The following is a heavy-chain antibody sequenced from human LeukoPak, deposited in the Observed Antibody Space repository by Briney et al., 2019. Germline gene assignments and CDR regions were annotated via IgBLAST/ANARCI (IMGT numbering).Heavy chain of an antibody. CDR3: ARTENYIPEDCFDP. CDR2: ICYSGST. D-gene: IGHD5-24*01. V-gene: IGHV4-39*01. Sequence: PSETLSLTCCVSGGSIGSSSYCWGWIRQPPGKGLEWIGTICYSGSTFYNPSLKSRVTLSVDTSKNQFSLKLSSVTAADTAVYYCARTENYIPEDCFDPWGQGTLVTVSS. CDR1: GGSIGSSSYC. J-gene: IGHJ5*02.